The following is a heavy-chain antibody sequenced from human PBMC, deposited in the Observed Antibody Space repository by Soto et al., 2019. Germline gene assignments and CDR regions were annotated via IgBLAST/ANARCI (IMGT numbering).Heavy chain of an antibody. D-gene: IGHD6-6*01. Sequence: ASVKVSCKASGYTFTGYYMHWVRQAPGQGLEWMGWINPNSGGTNYAQKFQGWVTMTRDTSISTAYMELSSLRLEDTAVYYCAKNQPVRPTTYYFMDVWGKGTTVTVSS. CDR3: AKNQPVRPTTYYFMDV. CDR1: GYTFTGYY. J-gene: IGHJ6*03. CDR2: INPNSGGT. V-gene: IGHV1-2*04.